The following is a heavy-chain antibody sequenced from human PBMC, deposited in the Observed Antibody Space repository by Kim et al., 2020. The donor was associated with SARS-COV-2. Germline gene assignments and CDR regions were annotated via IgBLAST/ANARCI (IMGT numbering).Heavy chain of an antibody. Sequence: SSSDSVNGRFTLSRDNAKNTLYLQMNSLRADDTALYYCTRAIIGTNTFDSWGQGTLVTVSS. D-gene: IGHD1-7*01. CDR3: TRAIIGTNTFDS. V-gene: IGHV3-74*01. J-gene: IGHJ4*02.